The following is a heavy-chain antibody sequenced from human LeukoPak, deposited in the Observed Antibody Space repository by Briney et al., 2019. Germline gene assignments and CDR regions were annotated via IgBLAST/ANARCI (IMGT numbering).Heavy chain of an antibody. V-gene: IGHV1-18*04. Sequence: GASVKVSCKASGYTFTGYYMHWVRQAPGQGLEWMGWISAYNGNTNYAQKLQGRVTMTTGTSTSTAYMELRSLRSDDTAVYYCARGYVLRFLEWLLSPFDYWGQGTLVTVSS. D-gene: IGHD3-3*01. J-gene: IGHJ4*02. CDR1: GYTFTGYY. CDR2: ISAYNGNT. CDR3: ARGYVLRFLEWLLSPFDY.